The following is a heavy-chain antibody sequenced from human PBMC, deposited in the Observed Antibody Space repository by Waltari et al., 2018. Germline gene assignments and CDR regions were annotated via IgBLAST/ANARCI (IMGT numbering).Heavy chain of an antibody. CDR2: INPNSGGT. V-gene: IGHV1-2*06. CDR3: ARVEWFGESYFDY. CDR1: GYTFTGYS. Sequence: QVQLVQSGAEVTKPGASVTVSCKASGYTFTGYSLHWVRQAPGQGLEWMGRINPNSGGTNYAKKVQGRVTMTRDTSISTAYMELSRLRSDDTAVYYWARVEWFGESYFDYWGQGTLVTVSS. D-gene: IGHD3-10*01. J-gene: IGHJ4*02.